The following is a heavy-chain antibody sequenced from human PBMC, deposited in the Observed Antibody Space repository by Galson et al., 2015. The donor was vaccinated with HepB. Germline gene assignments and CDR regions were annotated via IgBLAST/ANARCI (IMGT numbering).Heavy chain of an antibody. J-gene: IGHJ6*02. V-gene: IGHV3-48*02. CDR3: ARDRTIFGVVTSYYGMDV. CDR2: ISNSTSTT. CDR1: GFTLSDHN. Sequence: SLRLSCAASGFTLSDHNINWVRQAPGKGLEWVSHISNSTSTTYCADSVRGRFTISRDTAKSSLFLQINSLRDEDTAVYYCARDRTIFGVVTSYYGMDVWGQGTTITVSS. D-gene: IGHD3-3*01.